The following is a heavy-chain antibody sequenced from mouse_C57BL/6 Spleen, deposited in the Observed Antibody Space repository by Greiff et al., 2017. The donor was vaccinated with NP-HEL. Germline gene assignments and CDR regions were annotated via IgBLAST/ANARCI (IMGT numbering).Heavy chain of an antibody. CDR3: ANTLEGYFDV. CDR1: GYSFTSYY. J-gene: IGHJ1*03. V-gene: IGHV1-66*01. CDR2: IYPGSGNT. Sequence: QVQLKQSGPELVKPGASVKISCKASGYSFTSYYIHWVKQRPGQGLEWIGWIYPGSGNTKYNEKFKGKATLTADTSSSTAYMQLSSLTSEDSAVYYCANTLEGYFDVWGTGTTVTVSS.